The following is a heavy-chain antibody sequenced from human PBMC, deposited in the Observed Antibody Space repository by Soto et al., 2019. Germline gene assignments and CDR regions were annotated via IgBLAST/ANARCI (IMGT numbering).Heavy chain of an antibody. Sequence: VQLVESGGGLVKPGGSLRLSCAASGFTFSSYSMNWVRQAPGKGLEWVSSISSSSSYIYYADSVKGRFTISRDNAKNSLYLQMNSLRAEDTAVYYCASDIVVVPAAPRDAFDIWGQGTMVTVSS. D-gene: IGHD2-2*01. J-gene: IGHJ3*02. CDR1: GFTFSSYS. V-gene: IGHV3-21*01. CDR3: ASDIVVVPAAPRDAFDI. CDR2: ISSSSSYI.